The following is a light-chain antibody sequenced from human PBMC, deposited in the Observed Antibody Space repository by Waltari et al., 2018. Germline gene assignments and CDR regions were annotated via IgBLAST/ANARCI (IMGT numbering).Light chain of an antibody. CDR2: GAS. J-gene: IGKJ1*01. CDR3: QHYVRLPVT. V-gene: IGKV3-20*01. CDR1: QSVSRT. Sequence: EIVLTQSPGTLSLSPGERATLSCRASQSVSRTLAWYQQKPGPAPRLLSYGASTRATGIPERFSGGGSGTDFSLTISRLEPEDFAVYYCQHYVRLPVTFGQGTKVEIK.